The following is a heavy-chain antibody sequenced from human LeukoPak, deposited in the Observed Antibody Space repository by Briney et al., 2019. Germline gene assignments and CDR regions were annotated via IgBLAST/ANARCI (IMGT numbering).Heavy chain of an antibody. CDR1: GFTFRNYV. V-gene: IGHV3-23*01. J-gene: IGHJ4*02. Sequence: GGSLRLSCAASGFTFRNYVMNWVRQAPGKGLEWVSAIGGTDGTTFYAAFVRGRFTISRDNSRNTLYLQMNSLRAEDTAVYYCTKRIDGAGSYYIDFWGQGTVVTVSS. CDR2: IGGTDGTT. D-gene: IGHD3-10*01. CDR3: TKRIDGAGSYYIDF.